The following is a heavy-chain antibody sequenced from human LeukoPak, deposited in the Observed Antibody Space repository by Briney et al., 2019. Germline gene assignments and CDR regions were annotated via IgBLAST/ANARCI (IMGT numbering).Heavy chain of an antibody. Sequence: PGGSLRLSCAASGFTFSSYGMHWVRQAPGKGLEWVAVIWYDGSNKYYADSVKGRFTISRDNSKNTLYLQMNSLRAEDTAVYYCARDGGLYSSSWFDYWGQGILVTVSS. CDR3: ARDGGLYSSSWFDY. J-gene: IGHJ4*02. D-gene: IGHD6-13*01. CDR2: IWYDGSNK. CDR1: GFTFSSYG. V-gene: IGHV3-33*01.